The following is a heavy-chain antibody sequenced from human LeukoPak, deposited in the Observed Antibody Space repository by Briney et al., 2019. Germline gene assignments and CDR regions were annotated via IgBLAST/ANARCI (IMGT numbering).Heavy chain of an antibody. J-gene: IGHJ6*02. CDR1: GFTFTTYW. CDR3: TRDRFYAMDA. V-gene: IGHV3-74*03. CDR2: ITIDGSST. Sequence: GGSLRLSCTTSGFTFTTYWMSWVRQAPGKGLVWVSRITIDGSSTTYADSVKGRFTISRDSAKDTLYLQMNSLRAEDTAVYYCTRDRFYAMDAWGQGTTVTVSS.